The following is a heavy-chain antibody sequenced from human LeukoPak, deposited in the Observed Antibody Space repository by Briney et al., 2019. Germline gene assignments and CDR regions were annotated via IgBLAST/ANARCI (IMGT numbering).Heavy chain of an antibody. V-gene: IGHV3-7*01. J-gene: IGHJ4*02. CDR1: GFTFDYYW. Sequence: GGSLRLSCTASGFTFDYYWMTWVRQAPRKGLEWLANIKESGSEKYYVDSVKGRFTISRDNAKNSLYLQMNSLREDTAVYYCARGWGERGKCRGGTCNNPQFDYWGRGTLVTVSS. D-gene: IGHD2-15*01. CDR3: ARGWGERGKCRGGTCNNPQFDY. CDR2: IKESGSEK.